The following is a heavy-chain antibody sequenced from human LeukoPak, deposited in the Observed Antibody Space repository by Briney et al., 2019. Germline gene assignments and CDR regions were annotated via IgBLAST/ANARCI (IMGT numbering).Heavy chain of an antibody. CDR1: GFNFSDYY. J-gene: IGHJ3*02. Sequence: PGGSLRLSCAASGFNFSDYYMSWIRQAPGKGLEWVSYISSSNSYTNYADSVKGRFTISRDNAKISLYLQMNSLRAEDTAVYYCARDQYAFDIWGQGTMVTVSS. CDR3: ARDQYAFDI. CDR2: ISSSNSYT. V-gene: IGHV3-11*05.